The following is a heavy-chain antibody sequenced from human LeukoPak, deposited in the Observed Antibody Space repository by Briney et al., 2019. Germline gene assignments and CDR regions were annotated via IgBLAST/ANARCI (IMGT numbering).Heavy chain of an antibody. CDR3: GVRSF. V-gene: IGHV6-1*01. CDR2: TYYRSKWYN. D-gene: IGHD3-3*01. J-gene: IGHJ6*02. Sequence: SQTLSLTCAISGDSVSSNSAAWNWIRQSPSRGLEWLGRTYYRSKWYNDYAVSVKSRITINPDTSKNQFSLKLSSMTAADTAVYFCGVRSFWGQGTTVTVSS. CDR1: GDSVSSNSAA.